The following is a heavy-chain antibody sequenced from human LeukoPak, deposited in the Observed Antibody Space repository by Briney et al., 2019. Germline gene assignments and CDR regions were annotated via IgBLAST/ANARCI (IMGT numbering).Heavy chain of an antibody. J-gene: IGHJ4*02. CDR1: GFTFSSLW. D-gene: IGHD5-12*01. Sequence: QPGGSLRLSCAASGFTFSSLWMTWARQAPGKGLEWVANINQDGSEKYFVDSVKGRFTISRDNAKNSVFLQMNSLTVEDTAVYYCARDGGVSGYDLLDYWGQGTLVTVSS. V-gene: IGHV3-7*01. CDR3: ARDGGVSGYDLLDY. CDR2: INQDGSEK.